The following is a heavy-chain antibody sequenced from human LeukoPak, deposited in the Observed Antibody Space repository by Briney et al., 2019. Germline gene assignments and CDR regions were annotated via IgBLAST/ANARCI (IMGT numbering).Heavy chain of an antibody. J-gene: IGHJ4*02. CDR3: ASGLRYLNWLPLDS. CDR2: IIPIFGTA. Sequence: SVKVSCKASGGTFSSYAISWVRQAPGQGLEWMGWIIPIFGTANYAQKLQGRVTITTDESTSTAYMELSSLRSEDTAVYYCASGLRYLNWLPLDSWGQGALVTVSS. CDR1: GGTFSSYA. V-gene: IGHV1-69*05. D-gene: IGHD3-9*01.